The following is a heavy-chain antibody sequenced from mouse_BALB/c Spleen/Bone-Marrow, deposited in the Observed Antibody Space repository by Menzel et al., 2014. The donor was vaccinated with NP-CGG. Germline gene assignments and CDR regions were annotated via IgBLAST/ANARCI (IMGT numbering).Heavy chain of an antibody. CDR1: GYSFTAYT. Sequence: EVHLVESGPELVKPGASMKISCKASGYSFTAYTMNWVKQSHGKNLEWIGLINPXNGGTSYNQKFKGKATLTVDKSSSTAYMELLSLTSEDSAVYYCARWDWDGYAMDYWGQGTSVTVSS. CDR2: INPXNGGT. V-gene: IGHV1-18*01. D-gene: IGHD4-1*01. CDR3: ARWDWDGYAMDY. J-gene: IGHJ4*01.